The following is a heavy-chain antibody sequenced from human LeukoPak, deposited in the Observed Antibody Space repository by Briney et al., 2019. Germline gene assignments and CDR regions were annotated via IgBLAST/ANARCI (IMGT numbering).Heavy chain of an antibody. CDR2: INHSGRT. J-gene: IGHJ4*02. Sequence: SETLSLTCAVSGGSFSGYYWSWLRQPPGKGLEWIGEINHSGRTNYNPSLTSRVTISVDTYKNQLSLTLTSVTAADTPVYYCPRGRSVEERLDPLELDYWGQGTLVTVPA. D-gene: IGHD6-25*01. CDR1: GGSFSGYY. CDR3: PRGRSVEERLDPLELDY. V-gene: IGHV4-34*01.